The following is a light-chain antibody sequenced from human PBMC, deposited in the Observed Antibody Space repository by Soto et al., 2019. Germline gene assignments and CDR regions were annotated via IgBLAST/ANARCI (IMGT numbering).Light chain of an antibody. CDR3: QQANSLSIT. Sequence: DIQMTQSPSSVSASVGDRVIINCRASQDISSSLAWYQQKPGKAPKLLIYYASTLQGGVPSRFSGSGSGTDFTLSISDLQPEDFGTYYCQQANSLSITFGQGTRLEIK. J-gene: IGKJ5*01. CDR1: QDISSS. V-gene: IGKV1-12*01. CDR2: YAS.